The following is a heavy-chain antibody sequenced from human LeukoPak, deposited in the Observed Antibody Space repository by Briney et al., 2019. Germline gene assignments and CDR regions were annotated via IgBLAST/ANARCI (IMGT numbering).Heavy chain of an antibody. CDR2: ISSSGSTI. CDR1: GFTFSSYS. D-gene: IGHD1-26*01. J-gene: IGHJ4*02. Sequence: GGSLRLSCAASGFTFSSYSLNWVRQAPGKGLEWVSYISSSGSTIYYADSVKGRFTISRDNAKNSLYLQMNSLRAEDTSVYYCAREKYSGSYYFDYWGQGTLVTVSS. V-gene: IGHV3-48*04. CDR3: AREKYSGSYYFDY.